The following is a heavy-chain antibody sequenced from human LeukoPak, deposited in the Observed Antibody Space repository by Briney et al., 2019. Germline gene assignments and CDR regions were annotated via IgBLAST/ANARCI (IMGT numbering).Heavy chain of an antibody. D-gene: IGHD7-27*01. CDR3: ARRKSLGWFDP. CDR1: GYIFTTYD. J-gene: IGHJ5*02. CDR2: LNPNSGNA. V-gene: IGHV1-8*03. Sequence: GASVKVSCKASGYIFTTYDIGWVRQATGQGLEWMGWLNPNSGNAGYAQKFQGRVTISRNTSISTAYMELSSLRSDDTAIYYCARRKSLGWFDPWGQGTLVTVSS.